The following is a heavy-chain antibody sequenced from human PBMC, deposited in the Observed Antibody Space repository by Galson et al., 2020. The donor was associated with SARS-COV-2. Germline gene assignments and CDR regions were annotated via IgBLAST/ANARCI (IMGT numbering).Heavy chain of an antibody. V-gene: IGHV4-59*01. J-gene: IGHJ4*02. Sequence: ETSETLSLTCTVSGGSISSYYWSWIRQTPGKGLAWMGYIYYRVSTNYNPSLKSRVTISVDTSKNQFSLKLSSVTAADTAVYYCARGLHYYDSSGYYFDYWGQGTLVAVSS. CDR3: ARGLHYYDSSGYYFDY. CDR2: IYYRVST. D-gene: IGHD3-22*01. CDR1: GGSISSYY.